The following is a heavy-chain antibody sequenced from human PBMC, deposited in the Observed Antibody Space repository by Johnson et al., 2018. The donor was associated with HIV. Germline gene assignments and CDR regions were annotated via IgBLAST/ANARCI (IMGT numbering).Heavy chain of an antibody. CDR1: GFTFSDYY. V-gene: IGHV3-11*04. CDR2: ISSSGATI. D-gene: IGHD5-12*01. CDR3: ARELVIVATIFDAFDI. J-gene: IGHJ3*02. Sequence: VQLVESGGGLVKPGGSLRLSCAASGFTFSDYYMSWIRQAPGKGLEWVSYISSSGATIYYADSVKGRFTISRDNAKNSLYLQMNSLRAEDTAVYYCARELVIVATIFDAFDIWGQGTMVTVSS.